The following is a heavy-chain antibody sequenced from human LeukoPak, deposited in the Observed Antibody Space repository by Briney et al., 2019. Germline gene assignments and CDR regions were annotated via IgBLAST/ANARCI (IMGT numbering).Heavy chain of an antibody. CDR2: IYYSGTT. V-gene: IGHV4-61*01. D-gene: IGHD4-17*01. CDR1: GGSISSSSYY. CDR3: AREDPQTTVPEGMDV. J-gene: IGHJ6*02. Sequence: SETLSLTCTVSGGSISSSSYYWGWIRQPPGKGLEWIGYIYYSGTTNYNPSLKSRVTISVDTSKNQFSLQLRSVTAADTAVYYCAREDPQTTVPEGMDVWGQGTTVTVSS.